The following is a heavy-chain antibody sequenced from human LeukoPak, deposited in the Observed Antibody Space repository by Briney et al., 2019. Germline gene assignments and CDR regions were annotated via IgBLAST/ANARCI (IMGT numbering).Heavy chain of an antibody. J-gene: IGHJ4*02. CDR1: GFIFTNYF. CDR2: IKDDGSEK. V-gene: IGHV3-7*01. Sequence: GGPLRLSCAASGFIFTNYFMSWVRPAPGKGVECVSSIKDDGSEKYYVDSVRGRFTISRDNTMNSLYLQMSSLRAEDTAVYYCATDRGWRTSGYYLYYFEYWGQGTLVTYSS. D-gene: IGHD3-3*01. CDR3: ATDRGWRTSGYYLYYFEY.